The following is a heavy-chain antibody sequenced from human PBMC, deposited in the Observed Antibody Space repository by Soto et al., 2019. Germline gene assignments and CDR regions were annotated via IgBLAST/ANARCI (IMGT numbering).Heavy chain of an antibody. CDR2: INHSGGT. CDR1: GGSLSAYY. CDR3: ARHLPNTGSHDY. V-gene: IGHV4-34*01. Sequence: SENLSLTFDVYGGSLSAYYWRWVLQPPGKVLEWIGEINHSGGTSYNPSLKSRVTISVDTSKNQFSLKVSSVTATETAVYYCARHLPNTGSHDYWGQGTLVTVTS. J-gene: IGHJ4*02. D-gene: IGHD2-2*02.